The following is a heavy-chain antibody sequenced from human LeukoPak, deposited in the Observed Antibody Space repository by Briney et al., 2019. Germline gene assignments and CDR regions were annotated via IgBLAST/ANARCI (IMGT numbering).Heavy chain of an antibody. J-gene: IGHJ4*02. CDR3: AKGPKQLLVESRGYYFDY. CDR1: GFSFSSYS. V-gene: IGHV3-21*04. CDR2: ISTTSGNI. D-gene: IGHD6-13*01. Sequence: GGSLRLSCAASGFSFSSYSMNWVRQAPGKGLEWVAAISTTSGNIYYADSVKGRFTISRDNAKNSLYLQMNSLRAEDTAVYYCAKGPKQLLVESRGYYFDYWGQGTLVTVSS.